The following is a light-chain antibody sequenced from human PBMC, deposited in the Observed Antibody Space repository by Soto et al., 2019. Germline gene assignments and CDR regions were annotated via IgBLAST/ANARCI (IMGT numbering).Light chain of an antibody. J-gene: IGLJ1*01. Sequence: QCVLTQPPSVSGAPGQRVTISCTGSSSNIGAGYDVHWYQQLPGTAPKLLIYGNSNRPSGVPDRFSGSKSGTSASLAITGLQAEDEADYYCQSYDSSLSGSEVFGTGT. CDR1: SSNIGAGYD. CDR3: QSYDSSLSGSEV. V-gene: IGLV1-40*01. CDR2: GNS.